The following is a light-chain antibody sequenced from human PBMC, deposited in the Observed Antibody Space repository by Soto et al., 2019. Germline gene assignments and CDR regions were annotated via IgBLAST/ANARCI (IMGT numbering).Light chain of an antibody. J-gene: IGKJ1*01. Sequence: EIVMTQSPATLSVSPGERATLSCRASQSVSSNLAWYQQKPGQAPRLLIYGASTMATGIPATFSGSGSGTEFTLTISSLQSEDFAVYYCQQYNNWPPWTFGQGTKVEIK. CDR3: QQYNNWPPWT. CDR1: QSVSSN. CDR2: GAS. V-gene: IGKV3-15*01.